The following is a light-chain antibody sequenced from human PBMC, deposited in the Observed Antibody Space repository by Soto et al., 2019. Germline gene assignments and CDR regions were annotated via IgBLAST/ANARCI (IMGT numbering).Light chain of an antibody. Sequence: EIVMTQSPATLSVSPGERATLSCRASQSVSSNLAWYQRKPGQAPRLLIYGASSRATGIPDRFSGSGAGTDFTLTISRLESEDFAVYYSQQYGSSPWTFGQGTKV. CDR1: QSVSSN. V-gene: IGKV3-20*01. CDR3: QQYGSSPWT. J-gene: IGKJ1*01. CDR2: GAS.